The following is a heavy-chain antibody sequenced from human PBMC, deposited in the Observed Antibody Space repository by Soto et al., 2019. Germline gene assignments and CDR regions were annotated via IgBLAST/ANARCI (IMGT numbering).Heavy chain of an antibody. CDR1: GFTFSSYG. D-gene: IGHD1-26*01. V-gene: IGHV3-33*01. Sequence: QVQLVESGGGVVQPGRSLRLSCAASGFTFSSYGMHWVRQAPGKGLEWVAVIWYDGSNKYYADSVKGRFTISRDNSKNTLYLQMNSLRAEDTAVYYCARDSLEGRQWELLRGGADYWGQGTLVTVSS. CDR2: IWYDGSNK. CDR3: ARDSLEGRQWELLRGGADY. J-gene: IGHJ4*02.